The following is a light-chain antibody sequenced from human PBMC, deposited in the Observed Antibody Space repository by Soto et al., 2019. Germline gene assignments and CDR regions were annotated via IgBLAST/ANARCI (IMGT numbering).Light chain of an antibody. Sequence: MNKPPAAVSDSEGVRVSITCLSCQSIYTYLNWYQQKPGKAPKLLIYAASSLQSGVPSRFSGSGSGTDFTVTISSLQPEDFATYSCQQYYNLPITFGQVRRLEI. CDR3: QQYYNLPIT. CDR1: QSIYTY. J-gene: IGKJ5*01. V-gene: IGKV1-39*01. CDR2: AAS.